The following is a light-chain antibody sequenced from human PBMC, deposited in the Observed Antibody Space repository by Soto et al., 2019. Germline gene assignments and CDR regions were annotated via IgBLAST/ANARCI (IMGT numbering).Light chain of an antibody. CDR3: QSYDSSLSGYV. CDR1: SSNIGAGYD. V-gene: IGLV1-40*01. CDR2: ANS. J-gene: IGLJ1*01. Sequence: ALTQPPSVSGAPGQRVTISCTGSSSNIGAGYDVHWYQQLPGTAPKLLIYANSNRPSGVPGRFSASKSGTSASLAITGLQAEDEADYYCQSYDSSLSGYVFGPGTKVTVL.